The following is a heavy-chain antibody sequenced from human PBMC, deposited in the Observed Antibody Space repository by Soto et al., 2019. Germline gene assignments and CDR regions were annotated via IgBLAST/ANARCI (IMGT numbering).Heavy chain of an antibody. J-gene: IGHJ4*02. D-gene: IGHD3-10*01. CDR2: IWYDGSNK. CDR3: ARGVVRFGEFRPSGIDD. V-gene: IGHV3-33*01. Sequence: PGGSLRLSCAASGFTFSSYGMHWVRQAPGKGLEWVAVIWYDGSNKYYADSVKGRFTISRDNSKNTLYLQMNSLRAEDTAVYYCARGVVRFGEFRPSGIDDWGQGTLVTVSS. CDR1: GFTFSSYG.